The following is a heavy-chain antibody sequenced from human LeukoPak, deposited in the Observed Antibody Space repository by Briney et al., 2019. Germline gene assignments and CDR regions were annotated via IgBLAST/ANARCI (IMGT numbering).Heavy chain of an antibody. D-gene: IGHD6-6*01. Sequence: GGSLRLSCTVSGFTFRSYAMSWVRQAPGKGLEWVSAISGSGGSTYYADSVKGRFTISRDNSKNTLYLQMNSLRAEDTAVYYCAKKYSSSSPNWFDPWGQGTLVTVSS. CDR2: ISGSGGST. CDR1: GFTFRSYA. CDR3: AKKYSSSSPNWFDP. J-gene: IGHJ5*02. V-gene: IGHV3-23*01.